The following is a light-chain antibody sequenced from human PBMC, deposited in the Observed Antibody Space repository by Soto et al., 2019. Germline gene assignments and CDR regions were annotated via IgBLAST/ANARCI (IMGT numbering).Light chain of an antibody. Sequence: DIPMIQSPSSLSASVGDRVTISCRASQTISTYLNWYQQRPGKAPNLLIYAASSLHRGVPPRFSGSGSGTDFTLTISSLQPEDFATYYCQQSYSSPRTFGQGTRVEIK. CDR2: AAS. CDR1: QTISTY. V-gene: IGKV1-39*01. J-gene: IGKJ1*01. CDR3: QQSYSSPRT.